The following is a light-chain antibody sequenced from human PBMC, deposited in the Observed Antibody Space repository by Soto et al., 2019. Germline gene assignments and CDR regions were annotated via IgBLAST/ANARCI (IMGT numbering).Light chain of an antibody. J-gene: IGLJ3*02. V-gene: IGLV7-43*01. CDR3: LLYYGGALV. CDR1: TGAVTSGYY. Sequence: QTVVTQEPSLTVSPGGTVTLTCASSTGAVTSGYYPNWFQQKPGQAPRALIYSTSNKHPWTPARFSGSLLGGKAALTLSGVQPEYEAEYYCLLYYGGALVFGGGTKRTVL. CDR2: STS.